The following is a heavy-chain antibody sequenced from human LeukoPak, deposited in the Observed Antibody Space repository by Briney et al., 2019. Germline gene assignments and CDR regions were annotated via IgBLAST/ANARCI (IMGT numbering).Heavy chain of an antibody. J-gene: IGHJ4*02. V-gene: IGHV3-7*01. CDR3: ARIPRGSGWSFLDF. Sequence: PGGSLRLSCAASGLSFSSYWMSWVRQAPGKWLEWVANIQSDGSVQQYVDSVKGRLTISRDNAKNSLYLQMNSLRAEDTAVYYCARIPRGSGWSFLDFWGRGTLVTVTS. D-gene: IGHD6-19*01. CDR1: GLSFSSYW. CDR2: IQSDGSVQ.